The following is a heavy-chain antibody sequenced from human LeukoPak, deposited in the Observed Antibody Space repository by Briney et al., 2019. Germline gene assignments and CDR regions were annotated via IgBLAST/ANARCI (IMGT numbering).Heavy chain of an antibody. CDR3: AGEFGGAGSYFFPYYGMDV. V-gene: IGHV1-18*01. J-gene: IGHJ6*02. CDR1: GYTFISYG. CDR2: ISGYNGNT. D-gene: IGHD3-10*01. Sequence: GASVKVSCKASGYTFISYGINWVRQAPGQGLEWMGWISGYNGNTNYAQNLQGRVTMTRDTSTSTAYMELRSLRSDDTAVYYCAGEFGGAGSYFFPYYGMDVWGQGTTVTVSS.